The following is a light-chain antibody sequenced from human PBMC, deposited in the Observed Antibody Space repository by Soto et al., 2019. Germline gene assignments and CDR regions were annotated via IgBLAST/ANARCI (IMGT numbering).Light chain of an antibody. CDR3: QQYNSYSLT. CDR1: QSISSW. J-gene: IGKJ1*01. Sequence: DIQMTQSPSTLSASVGDRVTITCRASQSISSWLAWYQQKPGKAPKLLIYDASSLESGVPSRFSDSGSGTEFTLTISSLQPDDFATYYCQQYNSYSLTFGQGTKVDIK. V-gene: IGKV1-5*01. CDR2: DAS.